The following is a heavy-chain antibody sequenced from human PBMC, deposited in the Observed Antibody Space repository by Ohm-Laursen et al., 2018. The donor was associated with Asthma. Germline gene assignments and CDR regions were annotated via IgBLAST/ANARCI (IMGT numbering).Heavy chain of an antibody. J-gene: IGHJ4*02. Sequence: SLRLSCAASGFTFSSYGMHWVRQAPGKGLEWVAVISYDGSNKYYADSVKGRFTISRDDSKNTLFLQMNSLRIEDTAVYYCTKDRYCTSSRCPTDYWGQGTLVTVSS. V-gene: IGHV3-30*18. D-gene: IGHD2-2*01. CDR1: GFTFSSYG. CDR3: TKDRYCTSSRCPTDY. CDR2: ISYDGSNK.